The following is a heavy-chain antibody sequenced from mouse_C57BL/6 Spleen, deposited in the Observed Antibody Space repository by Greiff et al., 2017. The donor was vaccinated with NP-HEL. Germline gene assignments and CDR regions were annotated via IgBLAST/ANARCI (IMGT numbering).Heavy chain of an antibody. V-gene: IGHV1-59*01. CDR1: GYTFTSYW. Sequence: QVQLQQPGAELVRPGTSVKLSCKASGYTFTSYWMHWVKQRPGQGLEWIGVIDPSDSYTNSNQKFKGKATLTVDTSSSTAYMQLSSLTSEDSAVYYCARARAMDYWGQGTSVTVSS. CDR3: ARARAMDY. CDR2: IDPSDSYT. J-gene: IGHJ4*01.